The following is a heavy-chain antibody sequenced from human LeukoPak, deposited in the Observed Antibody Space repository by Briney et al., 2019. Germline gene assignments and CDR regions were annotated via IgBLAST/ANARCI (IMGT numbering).Heavy chain of an antibody. V-gene: IGHV1-2*02. Sequence: ASVKVSCKASGYTFTGYYMHWVRQAPGQGLEWMGWINPNSGGTNYAQKFQGRVTMTRDTSISTAYMELSRLRSDDTAVHYCARDGGSTSPYFDYWGQGTLVTVSS. CDR2: INPNSGGT. J-gene: IGHJ4*02. D-gene: IGHD2-2*01. CDR3: ARDGGSTSPYFDY. CDR1: GYTFTGYY.